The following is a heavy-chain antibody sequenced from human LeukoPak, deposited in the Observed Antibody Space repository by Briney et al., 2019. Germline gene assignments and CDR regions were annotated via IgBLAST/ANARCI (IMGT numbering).Heavy chain of an antibody. CDR3: ARARYCTSTSCYIDY. J-gene: IGHJ4*02. CDR2: MNHNSGNT. CDR1: GYTFTSYD. D-gene: IGHD2-2*02. Sequence: ASVKVSCKASGYTFTSYDINWVRQAAGQGVEGMGWMNHNSGNTDYAQKFQGRVTITRNSYISKAYMELSSLRSEDTAVYYCARARYCTSTSCYIDYWGQGTLVTVSS. V-gene: IGHV1-8*03.